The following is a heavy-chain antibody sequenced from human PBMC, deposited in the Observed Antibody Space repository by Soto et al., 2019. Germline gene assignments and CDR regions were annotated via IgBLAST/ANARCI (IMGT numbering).Heavy chain of an antibody. CDR1: GYTFTGYY. D-gene: IGHD3-22*01. J-gene: IGHJ6*02. V-gene: IGHV1-2*04. Sequence: ASVKVSCKASGYTFTGYYMHWVRQAPGQGLEWMGWINPNSGGTNYAQKFQGWVTMTRDTSISTAYMELSRLRSDDTAVYYCAREFKYYYDSSGYSSGMDVWGQGTTVTVSS. CDR2: INPNSGGT. CDR3: AREFKYYYDSSGYSSGMDV.